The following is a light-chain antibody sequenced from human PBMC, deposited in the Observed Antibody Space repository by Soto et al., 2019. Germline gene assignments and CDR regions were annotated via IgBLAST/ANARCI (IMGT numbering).Light chain of an antibody. J-gene: IGKJ3*01. Sequence: DIQMTQSPSSLSASVGDRVTITCRASQSISSYLNWYQQKPGKAPKLLIYAASSLQSGVPSRFSGSGSGTDFNLTISSLQPEDFATYYSQQSYSTPFTFGPGTKVDIK. CDR3: QQSYSTPFT. CDR1: QSISSY. V-gene: IGKV1-39*01. CDR2: AAS.